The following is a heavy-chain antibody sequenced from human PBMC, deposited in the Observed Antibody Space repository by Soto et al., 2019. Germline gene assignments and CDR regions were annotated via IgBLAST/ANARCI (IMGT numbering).Heavy chain of an antibody. CDR2: IIPIFGTA. CDR3: ARGQYYDSSGYFLDY. Sequence: SVKVSCQASRVTFSCYALSWPRQGPGQGLEWMGGIIPIFGTANYAQKFQGRVTITADESTSTAYMELSSLRSEDTAVYYCARGQYYDSSGYFLDYWGQGTLVTVSS. J-gene: IGHJ4*02. CDR1: RVTFSCYA. D-gene: IGHD3-22*01. V-gene: IGHV1-69*13.